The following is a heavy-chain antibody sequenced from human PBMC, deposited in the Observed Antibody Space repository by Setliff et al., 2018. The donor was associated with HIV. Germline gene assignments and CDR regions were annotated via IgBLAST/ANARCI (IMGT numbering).Heavy chain of an antibody. CDR2: IIPIFGTA. D-gene: IGHD6-13*01. CDR3: ATDPGYSSTWYSESFQH. Sequence: WASVKVSCKASGGTFSSYVISWVRQAPGQGLEWMGGIIPIFGTANYAQKFQGRVTITADESTSTAYMELSSLRSDDTAMYYCATDPGYSSTWYSESFQHWGQGTVVTVSS. CDR1: GGTFSSYV. V-gene: IGHV1-69*13. J-gene: IGHJ1*01.